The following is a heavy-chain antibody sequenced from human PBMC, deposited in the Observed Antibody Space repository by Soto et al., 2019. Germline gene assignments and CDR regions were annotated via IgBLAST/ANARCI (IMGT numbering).Heavy chain of an antibody. V-gene: IGHV6-1*01. CDR2: TYYRSKWYN. CDR3: ARAPYSSGWYPEYYFDY. Sequence: SQTLSLTCAISGDSVSSNSAAWNWIRQSPSRGLEWLGRTYYRSKWYNDYAVSVKSRITINPVTSKNQFSLQLNSVTPEDTAVYYCARAPYSSGWYPEYYFDYWGQGTLVTVSS. D-gene: IGHD6-19*01. J-gene: IGHJ4*02. CDR1: GDSVSSNSAA.